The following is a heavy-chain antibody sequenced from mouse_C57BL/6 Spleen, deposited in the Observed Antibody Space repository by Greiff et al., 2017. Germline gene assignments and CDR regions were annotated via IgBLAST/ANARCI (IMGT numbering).Heavy chain of an antibody. CDR3: ARRTTVVASCDY. J-gene: IGHJ2*01. V-gene: IGHV1-18*01. Sequence: EVQLQQSGPELVKPGASVKIPCKASGYTFTDYNMDWVKQNQGKSLEWIGDINPNNGGTNYNQKLKGKATLTVDKASSTAYMELRSLTSEDTAVYYCARRTTVVASCDYWGQGTTLTVSS. D-gene: IGHD1-1*01. CDR2: INPNNGGT. CDR1: GYTFTDYN.